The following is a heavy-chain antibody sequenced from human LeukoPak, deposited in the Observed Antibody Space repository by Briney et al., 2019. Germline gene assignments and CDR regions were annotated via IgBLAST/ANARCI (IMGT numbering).Heavy chain of an antibody. Sequence: SETLSLTCSVPGMSFTGYYWSWIRQPPGKGLEWIGERNHRGSSYFNPSFESRVTISLDTSRKQFSLDLTSVTAADTAFYYCARGSGSYSGAADYWGQGTLVTVSS. J-gene: IGHJ4*02. V-gene: IGHV4-34*01. CDR1: GMSFTGYY. CDR2: RNHRGSS. CDR3: ARGSGSYSGAADY. D-gene: IGHD6-19*01.